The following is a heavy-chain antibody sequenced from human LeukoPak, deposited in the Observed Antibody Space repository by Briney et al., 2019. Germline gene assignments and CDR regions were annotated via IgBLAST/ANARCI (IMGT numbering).Heavy chain of an antibody. Sequence: GGSLRLSCAASGFTFRNAWMSRVRQAPGKGLEWVGRIKSNTDGGTTDYAAPVKGRFTISRDDSKNTLYLEMNSLKTDDTAVYYCLTIDNYYYGMDVWGQGTTVTVSS. CDR3: LTIDNYYYGMDV. V-gene: IGHV3-15*01. J-gene: IGHJ6*02. CDR1: GFTFRNAW. CDR2: IKSNTDGGTT. D-gene: IGHD1-26*01.